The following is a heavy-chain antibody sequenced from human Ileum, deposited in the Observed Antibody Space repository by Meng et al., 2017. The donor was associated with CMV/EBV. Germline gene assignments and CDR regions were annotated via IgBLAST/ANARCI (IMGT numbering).Heavy chain of an antibody. D-gene: IGHD1-14*01. CDR1: GFTFDDDH. Sequence: SGFTFDDDHWDWLRSGPGKGLEWIGRISDKSTYFPAQYAASVNSRFTFSRDDSQSSVYLQRNSLKSKDTAVYFCARGSMQAGGFDQWGQGALVTVSS. J-gene: IGHJ4*02. CDR2: ISDKSTYFPA. CDR3: ARGSMQAGGFDQ. V-gene: IGHV3-72*01.